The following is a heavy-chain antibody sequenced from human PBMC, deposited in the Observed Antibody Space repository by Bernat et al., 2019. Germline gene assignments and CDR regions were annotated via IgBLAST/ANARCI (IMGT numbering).Heavy chain of an antibody. CDR2: IYSGGST. V-gene: IGHV3-66*01. D-gene: IGHD6-19*01. J-gene: IGHJ4*02. Sequence: EVQLVESGGGLVQPGGSLRLSCAASGFTVSSNYMSWVRQAPGKGLEWVSVIYSGGSTYYADSMKGRFTISRDNSKNTLYLQMNSLRAEDTAVYYCARVPQGPYSSGWYVYFDYWGQGTLVTVSS. CDR3: ARVPQGPYSSGWYVYFDY. CDR1: GFTVSSNY.